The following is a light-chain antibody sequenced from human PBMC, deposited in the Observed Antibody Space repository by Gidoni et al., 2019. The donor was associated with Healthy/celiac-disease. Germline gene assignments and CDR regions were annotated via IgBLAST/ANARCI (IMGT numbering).Light chain of an antibody. J-gene: IGKJ3*01. Sequence: EIVMTQSPATLSVSPGERATLSCRASKSVRNNLTWYQQKPGQAPSILIYGASTRATVIPARFSGSGSGTDFTLTISSRQSEDFAVYYCQQYNNWSSTFXPXTKVDIK. CDR2: GAS. CDR1: KSVRNN. V-gene: IGKV3D-15*01. CDR3: QQYNNWSST.